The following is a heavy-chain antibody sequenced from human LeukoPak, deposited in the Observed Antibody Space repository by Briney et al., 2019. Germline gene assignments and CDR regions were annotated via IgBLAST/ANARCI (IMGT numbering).Heavy chain of an antibody. Sequence: PSETLSLTCAVYGGSFSGYYWSWIRQPPGKGLEWIGEINHSGSTNYNPSLKSRVTISVDTSKNQFSLKLSSVTAADTAVYYCARGQHYYESNYPFFDFWGQGTLVTVSS. V-gene: IGHV4-34*01. CDR2: INHSGST. CDR3: ARGQHYYESNYPFFDF. D-gene: IGHD3-22*01. J-gene: IGHJ4*02. CDR1: GGSFSGYY.